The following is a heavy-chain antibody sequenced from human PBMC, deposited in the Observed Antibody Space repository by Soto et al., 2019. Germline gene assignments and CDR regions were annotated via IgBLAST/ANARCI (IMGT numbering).Heavy chain of an antibody. V-gene: IGHV4-30-2*01. Sequence: QLQLQESGSGLVKPSQTLSLTCAVSGGSISSGGYSWSWIRQPPGQGLEGIGYIYHSGSTYYNPSLKSRGAISVYRSTNQCSLKISSVTAEDTAVYYCARGYGSCYASKQCRLRCPKEALFDPWGQGTLVTVSS. CDR3: ARGYGSCYASKQCRLRCPKEALFDP. J-gene: IGHJ5*02. D-gene: IGHD2-15*01. CDR1: GGSISSGGYS. CDR2: IYHSGST.